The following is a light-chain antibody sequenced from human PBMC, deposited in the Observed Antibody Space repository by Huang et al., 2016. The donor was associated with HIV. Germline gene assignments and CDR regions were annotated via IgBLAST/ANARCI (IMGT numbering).Light chain of an antibody. Sequence: VMTQSPATLSVSPGERATLFCRASESVGSNLAWFQLNPGQAPRLLIYDASTRATGIPGRFGGSGSGTVFTLTISSLQSEDSAVYFCQQYHIYWTFGQGTKVEFK. CDR3: QQYHIYWT. CDR2: DAS. V-gene: IGKV3-15*01. CDR1: ESVGSN. J-gene: IGKJ1*01.